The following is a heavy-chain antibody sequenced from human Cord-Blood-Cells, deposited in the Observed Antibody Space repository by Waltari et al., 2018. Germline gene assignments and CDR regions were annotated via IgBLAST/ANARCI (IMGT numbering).Heavy chain of an antibody. J-gene: IGHJ6*02. D-gene: IGHD1-26*01. CDR3: ARDRLGAPYYYGMDV. V-gene: IGHV1-2*02. Sequence: QVQLVQSGAEVKKPGASVKVSCKASGYTFTGYYMHWVRQAPGQGLEWMGWIKPNSGGTNYAQKVQGRVTMTRDTSISTAYMELSRLRSDDTAVYYCARDRLGAPYYYGMDVWGQGTTVTVSS. CDR1: GYTFTGYY. CDR2: IKPNSGGT.